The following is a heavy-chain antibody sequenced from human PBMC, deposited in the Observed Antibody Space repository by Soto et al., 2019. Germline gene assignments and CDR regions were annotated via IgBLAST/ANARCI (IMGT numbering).Heavy chain of an antibody. D-gene: IGHD6-13*01. CDR2: MNPNSGNT. CDR3: ARGRSTSWFADY. V-gene: IGHV1-8*01. Sequence: QVQLVQSGAEVKKPGASVKVSCKTSGYTFTSYDINWVRQATGHGLEWMGWMNPNSGNTGYAQNLQGRVTMTRNTSISTAYMELSGVRSDDTAVYYCARGRSTSWFADYWGQGTLVTVSS. CDR1: GYTFTSYD. J-gene: IGHJ4*02.